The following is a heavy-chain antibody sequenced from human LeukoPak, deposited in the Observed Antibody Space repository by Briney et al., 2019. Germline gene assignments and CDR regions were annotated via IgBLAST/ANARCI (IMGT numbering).Heavy chain of an antibody. CDR2: MNPNSGGT. Sequence: ASVKVSCKASGYTFTSYDINWVRQATGQGLEWMGWMNPNSGGTNYAQKFQGRVTMTRDTSISTAYMELSRLRSDDTAVYYCARAYMTTVDYWGQGTLVTVSS. CDR1: GYTFTSYD. CDR3: ARAYMTTVDY. D-gene: IGHD4-17*01. J-gene: IGHJ4*02. V-gene: IGHV1-2*02.